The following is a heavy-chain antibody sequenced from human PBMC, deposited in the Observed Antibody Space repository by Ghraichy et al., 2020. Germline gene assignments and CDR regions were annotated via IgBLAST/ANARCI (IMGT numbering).Heavy chain of an antibody. CDR2: IKRESDGATT. D-gene: IGHD3-10*01. CDR3: ATSGSSWDYFDY. CDR1: GLSIRNAW. Sequence: GGSLRLSCAASGLSIRNAWMSWVRQAPGKGLEWVGRIKRESDGATTDHAAPVRGRFTISRDDSKSALYLHMNSLKIEDTGVYYCATSGSSWDYFDYWGQGTLVTISS. J-gene: IGHJ4*02. V-gene: IGHV3-15*07.